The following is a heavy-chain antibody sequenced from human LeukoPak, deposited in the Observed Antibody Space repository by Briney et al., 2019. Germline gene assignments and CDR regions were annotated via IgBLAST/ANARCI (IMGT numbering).Heavy chain of an antibody. J-gene: IGHJ5*02. Sequence: ASVKVSCKASGYTFTGYYMHWVRQAPGQGLAWMGWINPNSGGAHHAQKFQGRVTMTRDTSIRPAYLEPSRLRSDDTAGYFFAGGPPLILQYNWFGPWGQGTLVTVSS. CDR2: INPNSGGA. D-gene: IGHD4-11*01. CDR3: AGGPPLILQYNWFGP. V-gene: IGHV1-2*02. CDR1: GYTFTGYY.